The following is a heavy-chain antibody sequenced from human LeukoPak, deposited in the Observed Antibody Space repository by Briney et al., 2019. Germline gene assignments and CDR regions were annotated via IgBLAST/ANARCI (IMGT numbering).Heavy chain of an antibody. CDR2: ISYDGSNK. CDR3: AKDLVSRVTIFGVVKSFDY. J-gene: IGHJ4*02. V-gene: IGHV3-30-3*02. CDR1: GFTFSSYG. D-gene: IGHD3-3*01. Sequence: GGSLRLSCAASGFTFSSYGMHWVRQAPGKGLEWVAVISYDGSNKFYADSVKGRFTISRDNSENTLYLQMNSLRAEDTAVYYCAKDLVSRVTIFGVVKSFDYWGQGTLVTVSS.